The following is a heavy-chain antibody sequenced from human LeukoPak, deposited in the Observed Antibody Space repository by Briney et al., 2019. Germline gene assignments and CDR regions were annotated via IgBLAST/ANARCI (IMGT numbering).Heavy chain of an antibody. CDR2: MNPNSGDT. CDR1: GYTFTSYD. Sequence: ASVKVSCKASGYTFTSYDFNWVRQATGQRPEWMGWMNPNSGDTGYAQKFQDRVTMTRNTSISTAYMELSSLRSDDTAVYYCARGPPNWGYDYWGPGTLVTVSS. D-gene: IGHD7-27*01. CDR3: ARGPPNWGYDY. V-gene: IGHV1-8*01. J-gene: IGHJ4*02.